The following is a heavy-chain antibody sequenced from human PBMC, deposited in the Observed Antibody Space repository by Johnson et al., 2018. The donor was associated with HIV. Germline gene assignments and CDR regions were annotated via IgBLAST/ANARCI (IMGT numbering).Heavy chain of an antibody. CDR2: MSGSGAVT. J-gene: IGHJ3*01. CDR1: GFTVSSNY. V-gene: IGHV3-23*04. Sequence: VYLVESGGGLVQPGGSLRVSCAAYGFTVSSNYMSWVRQAPGKGLEWVSSMSGSGAVTYYADSVKGRFTISRDNSKNRLFLQMNSLRAEDTSVYYCAKDPAVVPPICFDVWGQGTVVTVSS. D-gene: IGHD3-22*01. CDR3: AKDPAVVPPICFDV.